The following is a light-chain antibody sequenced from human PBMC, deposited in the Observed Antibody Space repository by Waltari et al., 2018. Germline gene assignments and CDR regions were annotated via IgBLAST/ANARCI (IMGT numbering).Light chain of an antibody. CDR1: SSDIGRYDY. Sequence: HSALTQPASVSGSPGQSITISCTGTSSDIGRYDYVSWYQQRPGKAPKLIIYDVSYRPDGVFDRFSGSKSSNTASLTVSGLQAEDEADYYCNSYRRGSTTRYVFGTGTKVTVL. V-gene: IGLV2-14*03. J-gene: IGLJ1*01. CDR2: DVS. CDR3: NSYRRGSTTRYV.